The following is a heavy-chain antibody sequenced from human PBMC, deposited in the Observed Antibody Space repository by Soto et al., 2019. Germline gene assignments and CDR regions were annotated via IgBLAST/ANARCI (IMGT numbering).Heavy chain of an antibody. J-gene: IGHJ4*02. CDR1: GGSISIGGYS. Sequence: SETLSLTCAVSGGSISIGGYSWSWIRQPPGKGLEWIGYIYHSGSTYYNPSLKSRVTISVDRSKNQFSLKLSSVTAADTAVYYCARGLSSRSNLWYFDYWGQGTLVTVSS. V-gene: IGHV4-30-2*01. D-gene: IGHD4-4*01. CDR3: ARGLSSRSNLWYFDY. CDR2: IYHSGST.